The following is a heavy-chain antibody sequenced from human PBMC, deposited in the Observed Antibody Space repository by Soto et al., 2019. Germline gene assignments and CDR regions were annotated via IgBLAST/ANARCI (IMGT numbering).Heavy chain of an antibody. J-gene: IGHJ5*02. CDR2: ISWNSGSI. Sequence: EVQLVESGGGLVQPGRSLRLSCAASGFTFDDDAMHWVRQAPGKGLEWVSGISWNSGSIGYADSVKGRFTISRDNAKNPLYLQMNSLRAEDTALYYCAKAGPARPLPYDYISVWWFDPWGQGTLVTVSS. CDR3: AKAGPARPLPYDYISVWWFDP. CDR1: GFTFDDDA. V-gene: IGHV3-9*01. D-gene: IGHD3-16*01.